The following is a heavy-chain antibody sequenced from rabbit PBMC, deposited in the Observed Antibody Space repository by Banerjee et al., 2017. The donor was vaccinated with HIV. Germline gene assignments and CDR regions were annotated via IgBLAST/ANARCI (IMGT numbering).Heavy chain of an antibody. CDR3: ARAAYAGGGFAWYFNL. CDR2: IYAGSSDST. D-gene: IGHD8-1*01. CDR1: GIDFSRSFW. V-gene: IGHV1S45*01. Sequence: QEHLVESGGGLVTLGGSLKLTCKASGIDFSRSFWISWVRQTPGKGLEWIGCIYAGSSDSTDYANWAKGRFTISKTSSTTVTLQMTSLTAADTATYFCARAAYAGGGFAWYFNLWGPGTLVTVS. J-gene: IGHJ4*01.